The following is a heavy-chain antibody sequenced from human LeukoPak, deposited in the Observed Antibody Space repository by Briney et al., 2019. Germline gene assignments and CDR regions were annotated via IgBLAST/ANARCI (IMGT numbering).Heavy chain of an antibody. D-gene: IGHD3-9*01. Sequence: PSETLSLTCSVNGGSFSGYYWSWIRQSQGKGLEWIGSIYYSGSTYYNPSLKSRVTISVDTSKNQFSLKLSSVTAADTAVYYCARWYYDILTGYYMVSGYFDYWGQGTLVTVSS. CDR3: ARWYYDILTGYYMVSGYFDY. V-gene: IGHV4-34*01. CDR2: IYYSGST. CDR1: GGSFSGYY. J-gene: IGHJ4*02.